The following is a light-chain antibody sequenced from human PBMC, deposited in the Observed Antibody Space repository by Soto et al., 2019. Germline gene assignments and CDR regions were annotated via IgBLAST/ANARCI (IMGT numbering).Light chain of an antibody. CDR2: WAS. V-gene: IGKV4-1*01. CDR1: QSVLYSSNNKNS. Sequence: LVMTPSSATLAVSLGERATINCKSSQSVLYSSNNKNSVAWYQQKPGQPPQLLIYWASTRESGVPDRFSGSESGTDFTLTISSLQAEDVAVYYCQEYYTTLWTFGQGTKVDIK. J-gene: IGKJ1*01. CDR3: QEYYTTLWT.